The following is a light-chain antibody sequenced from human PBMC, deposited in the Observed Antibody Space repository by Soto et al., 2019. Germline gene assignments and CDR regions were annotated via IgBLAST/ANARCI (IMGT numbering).Light chain of an antibody. Sequence: EIVMTQSPATLSVSPGERATLSCRASQSVSSNLAWYQQKPGQAPRLLIYGASTRATGIPARFSGSGSGTEFTLTISRLEPEDFAVYYCQQYGSYWTFGQGTKVDIK. CDR3: QQYGSYWT. J-gene: IGKJ1*01. V-gene: IGKV3-15*01. CDR1: QSVSSN. CDR2: GAS.